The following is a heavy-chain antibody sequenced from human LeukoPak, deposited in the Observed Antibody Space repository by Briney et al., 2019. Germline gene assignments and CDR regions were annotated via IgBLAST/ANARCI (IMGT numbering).Heavy chain of an antibody. D-gene: IGHD2-21*02. CDR1: GFTFSSYV. CDR3: ARVEAYCGGDCYPPYFDY. V-gene: IGHV3-30*04. J-gene: IGHJ4*02. CDR2: ISYDGSNE. Sequence: GGSLRLSCAASGFTFSSYVMHWVRQAPGKGLEWVAIISYDGSNEYYADSVKGRFTISRDNSKNTLYLQMNSLRAEDTAVYYCARVEAYCGGDCYPPYFDYWGQGTLVTVSS.